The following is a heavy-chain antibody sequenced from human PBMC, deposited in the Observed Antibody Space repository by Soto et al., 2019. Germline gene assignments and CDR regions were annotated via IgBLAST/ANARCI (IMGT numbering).Heavy chain of an antibody. V-gene: IGHV3-23*01. CDR3: ARSGRSSSFYGGDY. CDR2: SGSGGGL. Sequence: GGSLRLSCAASGFTFSTSVMSWVRQAPGEGLEWVSVSGSGGGLYYADSVKGRFTISRDNSKNTLFLQMNSLRAEDTAVYYCARSGRSSSFYGGDYWGQGTLVTVS. CDR1: GFTFSTSV. D-gene: IGHD4-17*01. J-gene: IGHJ4*02.